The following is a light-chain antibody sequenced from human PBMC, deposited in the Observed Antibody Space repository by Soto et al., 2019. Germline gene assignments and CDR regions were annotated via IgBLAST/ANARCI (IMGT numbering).Light chain of an antibody. J-gene: IGLJ1*01. CDR3: SSYGGIGKSNHV. V-gene: IGLV2-8*01. CDR2: EVN. Sequence: QSVLTQPPSASGSPGQSVTISCTGTSSDVGSYDYVSWYQQHPGKAPKLIISEVNKRPPGVPDRFSGSKSGNTASLTVSGLQAEDEADYYCSSYGGIGKSNHVFGAGTKLTVL. CDR1: SSDVGSYDY.